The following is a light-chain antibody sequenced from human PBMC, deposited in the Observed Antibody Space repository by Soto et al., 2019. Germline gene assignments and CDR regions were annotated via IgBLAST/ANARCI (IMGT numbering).Light chain of an antibody. J-gene: IGKJ1*01. CDR1: QDISNY. V-gene: IGKV1-33*01. CDR2: DAS. Sequence: DIQMTQSPSSLSASVGDRVTITCQASQDISNYLNWYQQKPGKAPKLLIYDASNLETGVPSRFSGSGSGTDFTFTISSLQPEDIATYYCQQYDNLPITFGQGTKVAIK. CDR3: QQYDNLPIT.